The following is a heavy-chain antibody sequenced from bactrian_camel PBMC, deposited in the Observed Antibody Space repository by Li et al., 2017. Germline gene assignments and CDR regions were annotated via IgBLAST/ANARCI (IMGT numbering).Heavy chain of an antibody. CDR3: ATWWSVGF. CDR1: GYMSSMYC. CDR2: IDSDGSA. J-gene: IGHJ6*01. Sequence: HVQLVESGGGSVQAGGSLKLSCSAAGSASGYMSSMYCAGWFRQAPGKEREGVAVIDSDGSARFADSVKDRFTISRDNAKNTLYLQMNSLKTEDTAVYYCATWWSVGFWGQGTQVTVS. V-gene: IGHV3S53*01. D-gene: IGHD7*01.